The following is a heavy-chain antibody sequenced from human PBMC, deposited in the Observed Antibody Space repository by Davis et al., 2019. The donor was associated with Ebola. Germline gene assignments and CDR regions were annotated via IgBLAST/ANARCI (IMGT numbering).Heavy chain of an antibody. CDR1: GFTFSGYY. CDR2: ISGSGDST. Sequence: GESLKISCAASGFTFSGYYMSWVRQAPGKGLEWVSSISGSGDSTYYTDSVKGRFTISRDNSKSTLYLQMNSLRAEDTAVYYCAKDRGSSGWYPIDYWGQGTLVTVSS. CDR3: AKDRGSSGWYPIDY. V-gene: IGHV3-23*01. J-gene: IGHJ4*02. D-gene: IGHD6-19*01.